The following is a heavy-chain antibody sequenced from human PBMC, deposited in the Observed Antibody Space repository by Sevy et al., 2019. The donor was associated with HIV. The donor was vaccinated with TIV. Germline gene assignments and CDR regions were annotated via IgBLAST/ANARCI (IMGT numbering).Heavy chain of an antibody. J-gene: IGHJ4*02. CDR2: LKNKARGGTL. CDR1: GFSFGDYA. CDR3: TRWKGAQCIFDY. V-gene: IGHV3-49*04. Sequence: GGSLRLSCTASGFSFGDYAMNWVRQAPGKGLEWVAFLKNKARGGTLDHAASVTGRFNISRDDSISIVYLQMNDLRTEDTGVYYCTRWKGAQCIFDYWGQGALVTVSS. D-gene: IGHD1-1*01.